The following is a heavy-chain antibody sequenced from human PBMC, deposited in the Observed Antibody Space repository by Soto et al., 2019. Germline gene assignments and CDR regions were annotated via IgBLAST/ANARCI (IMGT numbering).Heavy chain of an antibody. CDR3: ARWELGYCISTSCYAPYYYYGMDV. Sequence: SETLSLTCAVSGGSISSSNWWSWVRQPPGKGLEWIGEIYHSGSTNYNPSLKSRVTISVDKSKNQFSLKLSSVTAADTAVYYCARWELGYCISTSCYAPYYYYGMDVWGQGTTVTVSS. J-gene: IGHJ6*02. CDR1: GGSISSSNW. CDR2: IYHSGST. V-gene: IGHV4-4*02. D-gene: IGHD2-2*01.